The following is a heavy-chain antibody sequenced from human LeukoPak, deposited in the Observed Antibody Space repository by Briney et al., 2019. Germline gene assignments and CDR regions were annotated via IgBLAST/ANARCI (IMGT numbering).Heavy chain of an antibody. CDR1: GLSIRSSSYY. V-gene: IGHV4-39*07. J-gene: IGHJ5*02. CDR3: ARWWWFDP. Sequence: SEPLSLTCTVSGLSIRSSSYYWRWIRQPPGKGLEWIGEINNSGSTNYIPTLKSRVTMSVDTSKTQFYLKLSSATAADTAVYYCARWWWFDPWGQGTLVTVSS. D-gene: IGHD2-15*01. CDR2: INNSGST.